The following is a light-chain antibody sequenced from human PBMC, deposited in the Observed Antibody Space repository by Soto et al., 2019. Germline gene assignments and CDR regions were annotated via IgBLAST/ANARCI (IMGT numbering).Light chain of an antibody. V-gene: IGKV1-27*01. Sequence: DIQMTQSPSSLSASVGDRVTITCRASQGIGTYLAWYQQKPGKVPKLLIYAASTFQSGVPSRFSGSGSGTDFTHTISSLQPEDVATYYCKKYNNAPRTFGQGTKVEIK. J-gene: IGKJ1*01. CDR2: AAS. CDR1: QGIGTY. CDR3: KKYNNAPRT.